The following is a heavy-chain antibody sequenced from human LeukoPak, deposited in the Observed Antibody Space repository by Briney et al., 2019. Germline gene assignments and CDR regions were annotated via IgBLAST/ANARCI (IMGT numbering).Heavy chain of an antibody. D-gene: IGHD6-13*01. J-gene: IGHJ5*02. V-gene: IGHV4-59*01. CDR2: IYYSGST. CDR1: GGSISYYY. Sequence: SETLSLTCTVSGGSISYYYWSWIRQPQGKGLEWIGYIYYSGSTNYNPSLKSRVAISVDTSKNQFSLKLNSVTAADTAVYYCARVQLGNNWFDPWGQGTLVTVSS. CDR3: ARVQLGNNWFDP.